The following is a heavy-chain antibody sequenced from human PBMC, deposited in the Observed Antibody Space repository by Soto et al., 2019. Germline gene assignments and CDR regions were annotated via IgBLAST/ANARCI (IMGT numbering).Heavy chain of an antibody. Sequence: ASVKVSCKASGYTFTNYGISWVRQAPGQGLEWMGWISGYSGNTKYGEKFQDTVTMTTDTSTTTAYMELKSLISDDTAVYYCAVAGSGSIDIWGQGTMVTVSS. CDR2: ISGYSGNT. V-gene: IGHV1-18*04. CDR3: AVAGSGSIDI. J-gene: IGHJ3*02. D-gene: IGHD3-10*01. CDR1: GYTFTNYG.